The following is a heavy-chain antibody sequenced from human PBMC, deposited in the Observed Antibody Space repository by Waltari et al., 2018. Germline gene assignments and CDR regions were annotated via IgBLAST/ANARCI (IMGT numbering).Heavy chain of an antibody. V-gene: IGHV1-69-2*01. CDR3: ATALGGGISASRPFHF. J-gene: IGHJ3*01. CDR2: LDPEDDQA. D-gene: IGHD3-10*01. Sequence: EVQMLQSGAEVKKPGTPVKISCKVSGDTFTDIYIHWIKQAPGKSLQWMGLLDPEDDQAIYEQKVQGRVTMTADTSRHTAYMELTSLTSEDTAFYYCATALGGGISASRPFHFWGQGTMITVSS. CDR1: GDTFTDIY.